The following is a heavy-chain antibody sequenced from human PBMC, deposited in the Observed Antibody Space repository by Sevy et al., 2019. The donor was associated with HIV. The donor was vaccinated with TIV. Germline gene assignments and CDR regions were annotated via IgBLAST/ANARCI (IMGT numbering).Heavy chain of an antibody. CDR2: INSNSGGT. CDR1: GYTFTGYY. Sequence: ASVKVSCKASGYTFTGYYMHWVRQAPGQGLEWMGWINSNSGGTNYAQKFQGRVTMTRDTSISTAYMELSRLRSDDTAVYYCARDGGKLLWFGELLGGIDPWGQGTLVTVSS. J-gene: IGHJ5*02. D-gene: IGHD3-10*01. V-gene: IGHV1-2*02. CDR3: ARDGGKLLWFGELLGGIDP.